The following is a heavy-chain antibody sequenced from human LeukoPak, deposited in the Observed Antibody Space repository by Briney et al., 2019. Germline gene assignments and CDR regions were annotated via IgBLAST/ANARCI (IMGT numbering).Heavy chain of an antibody. CDR3: ARFPTGFDY. Sequence: PGGSLRLSCAASGFTSSGSSMSWVRQAPGKGLEWVSSISSSSSYIYYADSVKGRFTVSRDNAKNSLYLQMNSLRVEDTAMYYCARFPTGFDYWGQGTLVTVSS. CDR1: GFTSSGSS. J-gene: IGHJ4*02. CDR2: ISSSSSYI. V-gene: IGHV3-21*04. D-gene: IGHD4-17*01.